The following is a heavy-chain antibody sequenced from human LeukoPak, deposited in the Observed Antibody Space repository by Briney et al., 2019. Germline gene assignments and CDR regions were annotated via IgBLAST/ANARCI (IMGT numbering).Heavy chain of an antibody. CDR3: ARAGRNFWSGTFDY. CDR1: GGSISSYY. J-gene: IGHJ4*02. Sequence: SETLSLTCTVSGGSISSYYWSWIRQPPGKGLEWIGYIYYSGGTNYNPSLKSRVTISVDTSKNQFSLKLSSVTAADTAVYYCARAGRNFWSGTFDYWGQGTLVTVSS. CDR2: IYYSGGT. V-gene: IGHV4-59*12. D-gene: IGHD3-3*01.